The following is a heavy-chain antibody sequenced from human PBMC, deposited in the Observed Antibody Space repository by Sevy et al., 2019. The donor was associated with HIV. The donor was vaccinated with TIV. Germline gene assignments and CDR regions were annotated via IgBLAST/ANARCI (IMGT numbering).Heavy chain of an antibody. CDR1: GFTFDTYW. CDR3: VRVLWDVLVVPAATPSPWLDS. CDR2: IDPRGNER. V-gene: IGHV3-7*01. J-gene: IGHJ5*01. Sequence: GESLKISCAASGFTFDTYWMGWVRQAPGRGLEWVASIDPRGNERDYLDSLKGRFTISRDNAKNSLYLQMYSLKAGDTALYYCVRVLWDVLVVPAATPSPWLDSWGQGTPVTVSS. D-gene: IGHD3-16*02.